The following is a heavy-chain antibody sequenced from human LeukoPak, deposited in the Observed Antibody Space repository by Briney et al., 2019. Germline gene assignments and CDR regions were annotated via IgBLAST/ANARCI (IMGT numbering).Heavy chain of an antibody. Sequence: GGSLRLSCAASGFTFSTYWMTWVRQAPGKGLEWVANMKEDGTDKYYVDSVRGRFTISRDNAKNSVYLQMNSLRAEDTAVYYCVRDIVGFCTSSTCYRLDSWGQGTLVSVSS. V-gene: IGHV3-7*01. J-gene: IGHJ4*02. D-gene: IGHD2-2*01. CDR3: VRDIVGFCTSSTCYRLDS. CDR2: MKEDGTDK. CDR1: GFTFSTYW.